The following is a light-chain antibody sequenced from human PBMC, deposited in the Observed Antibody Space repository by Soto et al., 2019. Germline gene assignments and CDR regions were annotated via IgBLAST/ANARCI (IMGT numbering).Light chain of an antibody. CDR3: QQSYSTPQNT. V-gene: IGKV1-33*01. CDR1: QDISNY. Sequence: DIQMTQSPCSLSASVGDRVTITCQASQDISNYLNWYQQKPGKAPKLLIYDASNLETGVPSRFSGSGSGTDFTFTISSLQPEDFATNYCQQSYSTPQNTVGQGTKLEIK. J-gene: IGKJ2*01. CDR2: DAS.